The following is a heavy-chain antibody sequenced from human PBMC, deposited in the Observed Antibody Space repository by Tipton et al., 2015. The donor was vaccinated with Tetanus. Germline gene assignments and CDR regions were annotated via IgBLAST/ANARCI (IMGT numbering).Heavy chain of an antibody. Sequence: TLSLTCTVSNGSVSSSLYCWAWVRQSPGRGLEWIGTIYYNGNTYYNPSLKSRLTMSVDTSKNQFSLRLNSVTAADTAVYYCARMQRYGMDVWGQGATVTVSS. V-gene: IGHV4-39*07. CDR2: IYYNGNT. CDR3: ARMQRYGMDV. J-gene: IGHJ6*02. D-gene: IGHD6-25*01. CDR1: NGSVSSSLYC.